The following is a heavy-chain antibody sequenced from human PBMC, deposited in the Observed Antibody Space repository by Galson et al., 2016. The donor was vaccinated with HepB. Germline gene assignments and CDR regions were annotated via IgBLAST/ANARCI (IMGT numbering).Heavy chain of an antibody. CDR2: IIPIFGTT. Sequence: QSGAEVKKPGASVKVSCKASGGIFNNYVITWVRQAPGQGLEWMGGIIPIFGTTYYAQKFQGRVTITADKSTSTAYMELSSLRSEDTAVYYCTRRDSSGFYNAYNWFDPWGQGTLVTVSS. CDR3: TRRDSSGFYNAYNWFDP. D-gene: IGHD3-22*01. CDR1: GGIFNNYV. V-gene: IGHV1-69*06. J-gene: IGHJ5*02.